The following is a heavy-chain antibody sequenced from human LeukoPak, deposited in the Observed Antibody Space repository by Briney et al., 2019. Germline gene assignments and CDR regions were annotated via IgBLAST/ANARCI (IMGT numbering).Heavy chain of an antibody. CDR1: GFTFSSYW. D-gene: IGHD3-22*01. CDR3: ARGPYYYDSSGYYYGYFQH. V-gene: IGHV3-7*04. Sequence: PGGSLRLSCAASGFTFSSYWMSWVRQAPGKGLEWVANIKQDGSEKYYVDSVKGRFTISRGNAKNSLYLQMNSLRAEDTAVYYCARGPYYYDSSGYYYGYFQHWGQGTLVTVSP. CDR2: IKQDGSEK. J-gene: IGHJ1*01.